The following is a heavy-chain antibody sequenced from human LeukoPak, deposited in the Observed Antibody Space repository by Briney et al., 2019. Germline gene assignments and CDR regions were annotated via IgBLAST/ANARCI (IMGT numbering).Heavy chain of an antibody. CDR2: IYYSGST. D-gene: IGHD2-2*01. CDR1: GGSISSYY. CDR3: ASGSYCSSTSCYDY. V-gene: IGHV4-59*01. J-gene: IGHJ4*02. Sequence: KASETLSLTCTVSGGSISSYYWSWIRQPPGKGLEWIGYIYYSGSTNYNPSLKSRVTISVDTSKNQFSLKLSSVTAADTAVYYCASGSYCSSTSCYDYWGQGTLVTVSS.